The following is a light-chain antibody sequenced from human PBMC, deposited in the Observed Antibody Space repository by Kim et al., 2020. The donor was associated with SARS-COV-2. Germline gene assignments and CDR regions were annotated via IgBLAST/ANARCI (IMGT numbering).Light chain of an antibody. CDR1: SSDVGGYNY. Sequence: QSALTQPPSASGSHGQSVTISCTGTSSDVGGYNYVSWYQQHPGKAPKLMIYEVSKRPSGVPDRFSGSKSGNTASLTVSGLQAEDEADYYCSSYAAISNFVFGTGTKVTVL. CDR2: EVS. CDR3: SSYAAISNFV. J-gene: IGLJ1*01. V-gene: IGLV2-8*01.